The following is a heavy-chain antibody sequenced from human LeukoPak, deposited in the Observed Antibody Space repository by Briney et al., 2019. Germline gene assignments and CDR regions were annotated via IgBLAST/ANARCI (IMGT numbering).Heavy chain of an antibody. Sequence: GGSLRLSCAASGFTVSSNYMSWVRQAPGKWLEWVANIKQDGSEKYYVDSVKGRFTIPRDNAKNSLYLQMNSLRAEDTAVYYCARDQGSGINYYYYYMDVWGKGTTVTVSS. D-gene: IGHD3-10*01. J-gene: IGHJ6*03. CDR3: ARDQGSGINYYYYYMDV. V-gene: IGHV3-7*01. CDR1: GFTVSSNY. CDR2: IKQDGSEK.